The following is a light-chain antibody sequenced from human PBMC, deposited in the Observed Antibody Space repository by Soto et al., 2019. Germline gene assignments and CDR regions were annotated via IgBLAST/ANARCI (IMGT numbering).Light chain of an antibody. CDR2: GAS. Sequence: EIVLTQSPGTLSLSPGERATLSCRASQSVSSSYLAWYQKKPGQAPRLLIYGASSRATGIPDRFSGSGSGKDFTLTISRLESEDFAVYYCQHFGSSLWTFGQGTKVEIK. CDR1: QSVSSSY. V-gene: IGKV3-20*01. CDR3: QHFGSSLWT. J-gene: IGKJ1*01.